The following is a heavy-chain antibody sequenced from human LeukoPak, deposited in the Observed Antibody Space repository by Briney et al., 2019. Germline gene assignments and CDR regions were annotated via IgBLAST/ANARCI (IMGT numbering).Heavy chain of an antibody. V-gene: IGHV1-8*01. CDR3: AKRGYSYGDFDF. D-gene: IGHD5-18*01. Sequence: GASVKVSCKASGYTFTSYDINWVRQATGQGLEWMGWMNPDSGNTGYAQKFQGRVTMTRNTSISTAYMELSSLRSEDTAVYFCAKRGYSYGDFDFWGQGTPVTVSS. CDR1: GYTFTSYD. CDR2: MNPDSGNT. J-gene: IGHJ4*02.